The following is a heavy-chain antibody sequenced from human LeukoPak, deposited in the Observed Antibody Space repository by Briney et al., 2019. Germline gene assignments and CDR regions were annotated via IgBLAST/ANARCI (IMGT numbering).Heavy chain of an antibody. D-gene: IGHD6-19*01. CDR3: ARDRESGWLSDY. CDR2: IKQDGSEK. J-gene: IGHJ4*02. V-gene: IGHV3-7*01. Sequence: PGGSLRLSCAASGFTLSSYWMSWVRQAPGKGLEWVANIKQDGSEKYYVDSVKGRFTISRDNAKNSLYLQMNSLRAEDTAVYYCARDRESGWLSDYWGQGTLVTVSS. CDR1: GFTLSSYW.